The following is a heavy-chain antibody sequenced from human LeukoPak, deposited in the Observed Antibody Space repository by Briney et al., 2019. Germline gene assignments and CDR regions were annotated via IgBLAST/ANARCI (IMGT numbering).Heavy chain of an antibody. CDR2: IYYSGST. CDR3: ARYRNEALFALDI. CDR1: GGSIDNYY. Sequence: SETLSLTCTVSGGSIDNYYWTWIRQPPGKGLEWIGYIYYSGSTNYNPSLKSRVSISVDTSKNQFSLKLNSVTAADTAVYYCARYRNEALFALDIWGQGTMVTVSS. D-gene: IGHD1-14*01. J-gene: IGHJ3*02. V-gene: IGHV4-59*01.